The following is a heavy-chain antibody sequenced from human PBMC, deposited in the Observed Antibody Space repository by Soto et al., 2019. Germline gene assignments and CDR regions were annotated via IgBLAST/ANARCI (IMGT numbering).Heavy chain of an antibody. CDR2: INPDGSST. Sequence: PGGSLRLSCAASGFTFSKYWMHWFRQAPGQGLVWVSRINPDGSSTSYADSVKGRFTFSRDNAKNTLHLQMNSLRGEDTAVYFCVRDSLFNHYYSGMDVWGQGTPVTVSS. CDR1: GFTFSKYW. CDR3: VRDSLFNHYYSGMDV. J-gene: IGHJ6*02. V-gene: IGHV3-74*01.